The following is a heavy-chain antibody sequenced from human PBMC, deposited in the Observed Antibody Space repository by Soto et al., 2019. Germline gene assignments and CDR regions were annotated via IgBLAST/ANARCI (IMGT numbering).Heavy chain of an antibody. J-gene: IGHJ6*02. CDR2: IIPIFGTA. CDR3: ARDEPITTVTTDYYGMDV. V-gene: IGHV1-69*01. Sequence: QVQLVQSGAEVKKPGSSVKVSCKASGGTFSSHAISWVRQAPGQGLEWMGGIIPIFGTANYAQKFQGRVTITADESTSTAYMERSSLRSEDTAVYYCARDEPITTVTTDYYGMDVWGQGTTVTVSS. CDR1: GGTFSSHA. D-gene: IGHD4-17*01.